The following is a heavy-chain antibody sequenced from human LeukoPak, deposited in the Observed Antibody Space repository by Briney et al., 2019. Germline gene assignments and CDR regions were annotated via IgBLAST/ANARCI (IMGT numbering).Heavy chain of an antibody. J-gene: IGHJ3*02. CDR3: ARESAVAGRGAFDI. CDR2: IWYDGSNK. D-gene: IGHD6-19*01. V-gene: IGHV3-33*01. CDR1: GFTFSSYG. Sequence: GGSLRLSCAASGFTFSSYGMHWVRQAPGKGLEWMAVIWYDGSNKYYADSVKGRFTISRDNSKNTLYLQMNSLRAEDTAVYYCARESAVAGRGAFDIWGQGTMVTVSS.